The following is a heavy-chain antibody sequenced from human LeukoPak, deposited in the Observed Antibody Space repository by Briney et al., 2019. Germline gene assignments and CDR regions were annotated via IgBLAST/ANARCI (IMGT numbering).Heavy chain of an antibody. D-gene: IGHD2-15*01. J-gene: IGHJ4*02. CDR3: ARVPWYCSGGSCSLDY. CDR2: ISSSSSYM. CDR1: GFTFSSYS. Sequence: GSLRLSCAASGFTFSSYSMNWVRQAPGKGLEWVSSISSSSSYMYYADSVKGRFTISRDNAKNSLYLQMNSLRAEDTAVYYCARVPWYCSGGSCSLDYWGKGTLVTVSS. V-gene: IGHV3-21*01.